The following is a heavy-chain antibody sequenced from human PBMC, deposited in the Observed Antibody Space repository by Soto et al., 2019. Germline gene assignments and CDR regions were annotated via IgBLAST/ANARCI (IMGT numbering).Heavy chain of an antibody. D-gene: IGHD3-3*01. V-gene: IGHV3-48*03. J-gene: IGHJ6*02. CDR2: ISGSGTTI. CDR3: AREVTVFGVIIPTPMDV. Sequence: EVQLVESGGGLVQPGGSLRLACAASGFTFSGYEMNWVRQAPGKGLEWISYISGSGTTIYYADSVKGRFTISRDNAKKSLYLQMNRLRAEDTAVYYCAREVTVFGVIIPTPMDVWGQGTTVTVSS. CDR1: GFTFSGYE.